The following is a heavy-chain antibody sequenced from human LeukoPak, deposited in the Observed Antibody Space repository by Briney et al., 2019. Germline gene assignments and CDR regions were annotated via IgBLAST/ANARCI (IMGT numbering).Heavy chain of an antibody. CDR1: GFTFSTYA. CDR3: ARGSDYFWGSYRVH. D-gene: IGHD3-16*02. J-gene: IGHJ4*02. CDR2: LSYDGSNK. Sequence: GGSLRLSCAASGFTFSTYAMHWVRQAPGKGLEWVAVLSYDGSNKYYADSVKGRFTISRDNSKNTLYLQMNSLRAGDTVVYYCARGSDYFWGSYRVHWGQGTLVTVSS. V-gene: IGHV3-30-3*01.